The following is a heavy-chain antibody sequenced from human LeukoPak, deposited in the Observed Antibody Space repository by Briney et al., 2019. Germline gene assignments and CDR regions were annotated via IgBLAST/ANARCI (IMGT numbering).Heavy chain of an antibody. CDR3: ARGLHFRVYDSSDYYPY. CDR2: INWNGGST. D-gene: IGHD3-22*01. CDR1: GFTFDDYG. J-gene: IGHJ4*02. Sequence: GGSLRLSCAASGFTFDDYGMSWVRQAPGKGLEWVSGINWNGGSTGYADSVKGRFTISRDNAKNSLYLQMNRLRAEDTAVYYCARGLHFRVYDSSDYYPYWGQGTLVTVSS. V-gene: IGHV3-20*04.